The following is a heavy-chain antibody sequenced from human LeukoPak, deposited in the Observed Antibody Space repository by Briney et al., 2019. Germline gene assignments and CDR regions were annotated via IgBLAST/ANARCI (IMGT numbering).Heavy chain of an antibody. Sequence: GGSLRLYCAASGFTFNKYWMTWVRQAPGKGLVWVAHIKQDGSEKYYVDSVKGRFTISRDNAKNSLYLQMNSLRAEDTAVYDCARVLVASSYGMDVWGQGTTVTVSS. CDR2: IKQDGSEK. CDR3: ARVLVASSYGMDV. D-gene: IGHD2-21*01. V-gene: IGHV3-7*01. CDR1: GFTFNKYW. J-gene: IGHJ6*02.